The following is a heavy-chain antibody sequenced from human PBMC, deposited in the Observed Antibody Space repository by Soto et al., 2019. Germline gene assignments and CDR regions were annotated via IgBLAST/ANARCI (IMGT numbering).Heavy chain of an antibody. D-gene: IGHD3-10*01. J-gene: IGHJ5*02. CDR1: GFPFSSYD. CDR3: ARGRPRGFDP. Sequence: GGSLRLSCAASGFPFSSYDMHLVRQSTGKGLEWVSAIGTAGDTYYPGSVKGRFTISRENAKNSLYLQMNSLRAGDTAVYYCARGRPRGFDPWGQGTLVTVSS. V-gene: IGHV3-13*01. CDR2: IGTAGDT.